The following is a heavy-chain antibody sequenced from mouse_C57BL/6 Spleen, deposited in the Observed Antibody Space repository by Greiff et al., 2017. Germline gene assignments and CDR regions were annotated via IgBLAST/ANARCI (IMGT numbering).Heavy chain of an antibody. Sequence: QVQLKQSGAELARPGASVKLSCKASGYTFTSYGISWVKQRTGQGLEWIGEIYPRSGNTYYNEKFKGKATLTADKSSSTAYMELRSLTSEDSAVYFCASPLIYYDYEDAMDYWGQGTSVTVSS. J-gene: IGHJ4*01. V-gene: IGHV1-81*01. CDR3: ASPLIYYDYEDAMDY. CDR1: GYTFTSYG. D-gene: IGHD2-4*01. CDR2: IYPRSGNT.